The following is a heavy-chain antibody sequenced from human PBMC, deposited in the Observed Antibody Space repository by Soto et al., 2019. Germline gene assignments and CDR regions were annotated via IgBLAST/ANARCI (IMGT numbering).Heavy chain of an antibody. V-gene: IGHV4-34*01. J-gene: IGHJ4*02. Sequence: PSETLSLTCAVYGGSFSGYYWSWIRQPPGKGLEWIGVIYHSGTTNYNPSLKSRVTISVDTSKNEFSLRPTSVTAADTAVYYCAKDQGSSWYEIDDWGQGTLVTVSS. D-gene: IGHD6-13*01. CDR3: AKDQGSSWYEIDD. CDR2: IYHSGTT. CDR1: GGSFSGYY.